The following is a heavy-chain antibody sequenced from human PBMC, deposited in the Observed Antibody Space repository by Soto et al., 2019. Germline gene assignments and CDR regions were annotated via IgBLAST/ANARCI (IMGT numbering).Heavy chain of an antibody. V-gene: IGHV1-69*01. J-gene: IGHJ6*02. CDR1: GGTFSSYA. CDR3: ARDSPDCSGGSCYSDYYYGMDV. CDR2: IIPIFGTA. Sequence: QVQLVQSGAEVKKPGSSVKVSCKASGGTFSSYAISWVRQAPGQGLEWMGGIIPIFGTANYAQKFQGRVTIPRDESTSTAHMELSSLRSEDTAVYYCARDSPDCSGGSCYSDYYYGMDVWGQGTTVTVSS. D-gene: IGHD2-15*01.